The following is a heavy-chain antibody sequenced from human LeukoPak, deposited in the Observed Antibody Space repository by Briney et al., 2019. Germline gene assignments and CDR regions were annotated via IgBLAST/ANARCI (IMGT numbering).Heavy chain of an antibody. CDR1: GFTFDDYG. CDR3: AKDRGSYPDY. J-gene: IGHJ4*02. D-gene: IGHD1-26*01. Sequence: GGSLRLSCAASGFTFDDYGMHWVRQAPGKGLEWVSLISGDGNSTYYADSVKGRFTISRDNSKNSLYLQMNSLRGEDTALYYCAKDRGSYPDYWGQGALVTVS. CDR2: ISGDGNST. V-gene: IGHV3-43*02.